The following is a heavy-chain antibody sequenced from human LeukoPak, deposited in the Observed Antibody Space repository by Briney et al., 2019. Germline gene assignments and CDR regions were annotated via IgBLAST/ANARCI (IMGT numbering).Heavy chain of an antibody. CDR1: GFTFSSYS. D-gene: IGHD3-16*02. Sequence: GGSLRLSCAASGFTFSSYSMNWVRQAPGKGLEWVSYISSSGSTIYYADSVKGRFTISRDNAKNSLYLQMNSLRAEDTAVYYCARGDYVWGSYPQDYWGQGTLVTVSS. J-gene: IGHJ4*02. CDR2: ISSSGSTI. CDR3: ARGDYVWGSYPQDY. V-gene: IGHV3-48*04.